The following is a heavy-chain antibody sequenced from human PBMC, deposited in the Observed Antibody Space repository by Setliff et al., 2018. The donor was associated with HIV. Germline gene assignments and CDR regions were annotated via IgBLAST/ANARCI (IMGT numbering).Heavy chain of an antibody. CDR1: GFSVTDTY. CDR3: ARDDSNGNTDAFDI. CDR2: ITGSGDST. D-gene: IGHD5-18*01. V-gene: IGHV3-11*01. Sequence: PGGSLRLSCEASGFSVTDTYMGWVRQAPGKGLEWVSSITGSGDSTYYANSVKGRFTISRDNPKNSLYLQMTSLRAEDTAVYYCARDDSNGNTDAFDIWGQGTTVTVSS. J-gene: IGHJ3*02.